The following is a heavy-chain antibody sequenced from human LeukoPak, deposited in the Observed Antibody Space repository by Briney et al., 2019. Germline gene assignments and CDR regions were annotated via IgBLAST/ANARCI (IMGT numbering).Heavy chain of an antibody. Sequence: PGGSLRLSCAASGFTFSSYEMNWVRQAPGKGLGWVSYISSSGSAIYYADSVKGRFTISRDNAKNSLYLQMNSLRAEDTAVYYCARDLGYCSGGSCYRRFDPWGQGTPGHRLL. CDR2: ISSSGSAI. CDR3: ARDLGYCSGGSCYRRFDP. D-gene: IGHD2-15*01. CDR1: GFTFSSYE. V-gene: IGHV3-48*03. J-gene: IGHJ5*02.